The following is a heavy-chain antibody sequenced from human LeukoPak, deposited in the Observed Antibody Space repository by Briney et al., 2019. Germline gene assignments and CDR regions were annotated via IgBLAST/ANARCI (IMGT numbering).Heavy chain of an antibody. D-gene: IGHD3-10*01. Sequence: PGGSLRLSCGASGFXFSTYAISWVRHAPGKGLEWVSLISNNGGNTYYADSVKGRFTISRDNSKNTLYLQMNSLRAEDTAVYYCAKRASGSGTSLYYFDYWGQGTLVTVSS. V-gene: IGHV3-23*01. CDR3: AKRASGSGTSLYYFDY. CDR2: ISNNGGNT. CDR1: GFXFSTYA. J-gene: IGHJ4*02.